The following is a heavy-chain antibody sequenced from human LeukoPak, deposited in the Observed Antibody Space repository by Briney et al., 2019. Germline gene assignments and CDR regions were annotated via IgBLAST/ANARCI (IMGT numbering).Heavy chain of an antibody. V-gene: IGHV4-34*01. CDR3: ARGIRLGSYYNY. J-gene: IGHJ4*02. Sequence: SVTLTLTCTVYGDSFSGYYWSWIRQPPGKGLEWIGEINHSGSTNYNPSLKSRFTISVDTSKNQLSLKLSSETAADTAVYYCARGIRLGSYYNYWGQGTLVTVSS. D-gene: IGHD1-26*01. CDR1: GDSFSGYY. CDR2: INHSGST.